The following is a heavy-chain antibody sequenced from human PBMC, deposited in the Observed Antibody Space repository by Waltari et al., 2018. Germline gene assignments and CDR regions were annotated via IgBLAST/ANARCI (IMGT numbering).Heavy chain of an antibody. CDR2: ISYDGSNK. V-gene: IGHV3-30*18. Sequence: QVQLVESGGGVVQPGRSLRLSCAASGFTFSSYGMHWVRQAPGKGLEWVAVISYDGSNKYYADSVKGRFTISRDNSKNTLYLQMNSLRAEDTAVYYCAKDKDPLGFDYWGQGTLVTVSS. D-gene: IGHD7-27*01. CDR3: AKDKDPLGFDY. CDR1: GFTFSSYG. J-gene: IGHJ4*02.